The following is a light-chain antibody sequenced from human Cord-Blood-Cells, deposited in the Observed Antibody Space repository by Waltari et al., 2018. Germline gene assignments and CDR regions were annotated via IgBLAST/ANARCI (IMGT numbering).Light chain of an antibody. CDR1: QSVSSN. CDR2: GAS. J-gene: IGKJ3*01. V-gene: IGKV3-15*01. CDR3: QQYNNWPLT. Sequence: EIVMTQPPAPLSVSPGERATLSCRASQSVSSNLAWYQQKPGQAPRLLIYGASTRATGIPARFSGSGSGTEFTLTISSLQSEDFAVYYCQQYNNWPLTFGPGTKVDIK.